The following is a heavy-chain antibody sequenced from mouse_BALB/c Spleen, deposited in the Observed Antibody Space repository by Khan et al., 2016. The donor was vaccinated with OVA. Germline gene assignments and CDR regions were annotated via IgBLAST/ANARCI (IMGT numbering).Heavy chain of an antibody. Sequence: EVQLQESGPGLVKPSQSLSLICTVTGYSITRDYAWNWIRQFPGNKLEWMGFLSYSGNTKYNPSLTSRISITRDTSKNQFFLQLNSVTTEDTATYYCARVYGGDFDYWGHGTTLTVSS. CDR1: GYSITRDYA. J-gene: IGHJ2*01. D-gene: IGHD1-1*01. V-gene: IGHV3-2*02. CDR3: ARVYGGDFDY. CDR2: LSYSGNT.